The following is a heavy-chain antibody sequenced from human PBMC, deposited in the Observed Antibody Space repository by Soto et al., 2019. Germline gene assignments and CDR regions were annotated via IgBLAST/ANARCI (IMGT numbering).Heavy chain of an antibody. D-gene: IGHD6-13*01. V-gene: IGHV3-23*01. CDR1: GFTFNNYA. CDR2: ISGAGGGT. CDR3: AKPSGLARAGRAFDY. Sequence: EVQLLESGGGLVQPGGSLRLSCITSGFTFNNYAMSWVRQAPGKGLEWVSTISGAGGGTFYADSVKGRFTISRDNSKNTVSLQMDGLRAEDTAVYYWAKPSGLARAGRAFDYWGQGSLVTVSS. J-gene: IGHJ4*02.